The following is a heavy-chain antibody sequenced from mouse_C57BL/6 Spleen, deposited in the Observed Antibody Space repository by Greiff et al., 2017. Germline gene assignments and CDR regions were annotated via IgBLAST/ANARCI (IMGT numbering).Heavy chain of an antibody. J-gene: IGHJ4*01. CDR1: GYAFSSYW. V-gene: IGHV1-80*01. CDR2: IYPGDGDT. Sequence: QVQLQQSGAELVKPGASVKISCKASGYAFSSYWMNWVKRRPGKGLEWIGQIYPGDGDTNYNGKFKGKATLTADKSSSTAYMQLSSLTSEASAVYFCARGGDYYAMDYWGQGTSVTVSS. CDR3: ARGGDYYAMDY.